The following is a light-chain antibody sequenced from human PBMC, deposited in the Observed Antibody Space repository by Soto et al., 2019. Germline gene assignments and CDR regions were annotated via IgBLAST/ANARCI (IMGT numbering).Light chain of an antibody. CDR2: DVS. CDR1: SSDIGGYDY. J-gene: IGLJ1*01. Sequence: QSALTQPASVSGSPGQSITISCTGTSSDIGGYDYVSWYQQHPGKAPKLIIYDVSNRPSGVSNRVSGSKSGNTASLTISGLQAEDEADYYCTSYTSSTTNYVFGSGTKVTVL. CDR3: TSYTSSTTNYV. V-gene: IGLV2-14*01.